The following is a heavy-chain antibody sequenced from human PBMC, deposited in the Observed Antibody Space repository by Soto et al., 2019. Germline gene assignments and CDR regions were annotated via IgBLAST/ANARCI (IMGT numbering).Heavy chain of an antibody. CDR1: GYTFTGYY. D-gene: IGHD2-21*01. CDR2: INPNSGGT. J-gene: IGHJ3*01. Sequence: GASVKVSCKASGYTFTGYYMHWVRQAPGQGLEWMGWINPNSGGTNYAQKFQGWVTMTRDTSISTAYMELSRLRSDDTAMYYCARGRGVVIPAGAPDAFDVWGQGTMVTVSS. V-gene: IGHV1-2*04. CDR3: ARGRGVVIPAGAPDAFDV.